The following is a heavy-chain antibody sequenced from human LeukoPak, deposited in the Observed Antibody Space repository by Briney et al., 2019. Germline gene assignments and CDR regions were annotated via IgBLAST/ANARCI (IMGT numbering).Heavy chain of an antibody. D-gene: IGHD3-10*01. CDR2: ISGSGGST. Sequence: GGPLRLSCAASGFTFSSYAMSWVRQAPGKGLEWVSAISGSGGSTYYADSVKGRFTISRDNSKNTLYLQMNSLRAEDTAVYYCAKVHGSGSYYNGYFDYWGQGTLVTVSS. CDR3: AKVHGSGSYYNGYFDY. V-gene: IGHV3-23*01. J-gene: IGHJ4*02. CDR1: GFTFSSYA.